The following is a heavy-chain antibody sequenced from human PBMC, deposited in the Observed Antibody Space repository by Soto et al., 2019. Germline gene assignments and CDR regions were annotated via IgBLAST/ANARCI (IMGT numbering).Heavy chain of an antibody. CDR1: GFTFSDYY. CDR3: ARGPRGYCTNDVCYTLDY. V-gene: IGHV3-11*01. D-gene: IGHD2-8*01. J-gene: IGHJ4*02. Sequence: GGSLRLSCAASGFTFSDYYMSWIRQAPGKGLEWVSYMSSTGSSIYYADSVKGRFTISRDNAKNSVFLQMNSLRAEDTAVYYCARGPRGYCTNDVCYTLDYWGQGTRVTFSS. CDR2: MSSTGSSI.